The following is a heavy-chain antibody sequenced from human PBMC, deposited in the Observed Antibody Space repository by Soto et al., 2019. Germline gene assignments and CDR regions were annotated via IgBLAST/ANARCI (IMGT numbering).Heavy chain of an antibody. D-gene: IGHD2-15*01. CDR1: GDTVSSNSVA. CDR2: TYYRSRWYS. V-gene: IGHV6-1*01. Sequence: SQTLSLTCVGSGDTVSSNSVAWNWVRQSPSRGLEWLGRTYYRSRWYSDYAVSVRSRIDINADTSKNQVSLQLNSVTPEDTAVYYCARSEEDSDYYYYGMDVWGQGTTITVSS. CDR3: ARSEEDSDYYYYGMDV. J-gene: IGHJ6*02.